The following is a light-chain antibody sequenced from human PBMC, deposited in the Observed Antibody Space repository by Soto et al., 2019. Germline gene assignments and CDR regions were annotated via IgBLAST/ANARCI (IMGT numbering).Light chain of an antibody. CDR1: SSDVGSSNY. Sequence: QSVLTQPASVSGSPGQSITISCTGTSSDVGSSNYVSWYQQHPGKAPKLMIYDVSSRPSGVSDRFSGSKSGNTASLTISGLQAEDEAHXYCNSFTSSTTLVFGGGTQLTVL. CDR2: DVS. CDR3: NSFTSSTTLV. J-gene: IGLJ3*02. V-gene: IGLV2-14*03.